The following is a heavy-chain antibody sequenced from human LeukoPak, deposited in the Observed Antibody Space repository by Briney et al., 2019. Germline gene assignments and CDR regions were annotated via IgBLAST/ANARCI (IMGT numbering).Heavy chain of an antibody. D-gene: IGHD3-22*01. CDR3: ARVGSYESSGYPYYYYYYMDV. CDR2: ISSSNDYI. V-gene: IGHV3-21*01. CDR1: GFIFNTYS. J-gene: IGHJ6*03. Sequence: GGSLRLSCAASGFIFNTYSMNWVRQAPGKGLEWVSSISSSNDYIYYADSVKGRFTISRDNAKNSLYLQMNGLRAEDTAVYYCARVGSYESSGYPYYYYYYMDVWGKGTTVTVSS.